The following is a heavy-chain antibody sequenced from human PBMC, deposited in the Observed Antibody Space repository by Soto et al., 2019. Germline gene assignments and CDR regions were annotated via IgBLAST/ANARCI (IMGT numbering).Heavy chain of an antibody. CDR1: GGTFRNYA. CDR2: IIPIFGTS. Sequence: PAKVTCEDCGGTFRNYASSWVRQAKGQGLEWMGGIIPIFGTSNWAERFQGRVTFSADKSTATAYMNLSSLRSEDTAVYYCARGGTSLSAYRGHGTPVPVSP. CDR3: ARGGTSLSAY. V-gene: IGHV1-69*06. J-gene: IGHJ1*01.